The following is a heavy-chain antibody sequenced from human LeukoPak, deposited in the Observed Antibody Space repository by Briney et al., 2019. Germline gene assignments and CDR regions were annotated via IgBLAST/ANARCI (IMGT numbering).Heavy chain of an antibody. CDR1: GFTFSSYA. J-gene: IGHJ4*02. Sequence: GGSLRLSCAASGFTFSSYAMSWVRQAPGKGLEWVSAISGSGRSTYYADSVKGQFTISRDNSKNTLYLQMNSLRAEDTAVYYCAKNIRGSSSWYLGYFYFDYWGQGTLVTVSS. V-gene: IGHV3-23*01. D-gene: IGHD6-13*01. CDR3: AKNIRGSSSWYLGYFYFDY. CDR2: ISGSGRST.